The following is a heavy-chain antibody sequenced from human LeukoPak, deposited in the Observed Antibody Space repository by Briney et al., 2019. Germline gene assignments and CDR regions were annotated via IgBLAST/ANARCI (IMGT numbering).Heavy chain of an antibody. Sequence: GRSLRLSCAASGFTFSSYGMHWVRQAPGKGLEWVAVIWYDGSNKYYADSVKGRFTISRENSKNTLYLQMNSLRAEDTAVYYCARDFPSTVPWFDPWGQGTLVTVSS. D-gene: IGHD4-17*01. CDR3: ARDFPSTVPWFDP. V-gene: IGHV3-33*01. CDR2: IWYDGSNK. CDR1: GFTFSSYG. J-gene: IGHJ5*02.